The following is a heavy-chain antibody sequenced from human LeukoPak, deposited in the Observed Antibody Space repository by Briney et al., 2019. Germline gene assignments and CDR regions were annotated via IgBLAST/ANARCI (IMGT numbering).Heavy chain of an antibody. CDR1: GFTFSDYY. Sequence: SGGSLRLSCAASGFTFSDYYMSWIRQAPGKGLEWVSYISSGGGTIYYADSVKGRFTISRDNSKNTLYLQMNSLRAEDTAVYYCAKDLVGLVYWGQGTLVTVSS. V-gene: IGHV3-11*01. CDR3: AKDLVGLVY. J-gene: IGHJ4*02. D-gene: IGHD6-6*01. CDR2: ISSGGGTI.